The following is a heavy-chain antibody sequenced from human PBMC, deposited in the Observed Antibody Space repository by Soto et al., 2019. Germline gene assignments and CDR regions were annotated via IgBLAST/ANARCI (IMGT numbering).Heavy chain of an antibody. Sequence: PGGSLRLSCAASGFTVSNNHMTWVRQAPGRGPEWVSTIYPGGNTFNADSVMGRFTISRDNAENSLSLQMNSLRADDTAVYYCARDNRFNGPPGMDVWGQGTTVTVSS. CDR3: ARDNRFNGPPGMDV. CDR2: IYPGGNT. D-gene: IGHD2-8*01. J-gene: IGHJ6*02. CDR1: GFTVSNNH. V-gene: IGHV3-53*01.